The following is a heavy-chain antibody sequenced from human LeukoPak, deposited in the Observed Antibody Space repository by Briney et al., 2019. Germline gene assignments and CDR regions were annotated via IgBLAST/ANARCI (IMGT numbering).Heavy chain of an antibody. V-gene: IGHV4-59*12. CDR3: ARGRYVTTRGGAAAGFLDY. CDR2: IYYSGST. J-gene: IGHJ4*02. Sequence: PSETLSLTCTVSGGSISSYYWSWIRQPPGKGLERIGYIYYSGSTSYNPSLKSRVTISVDTSQNQFSLRLSSVTAADTAVYYCARGRYVTTRGGAAAGFLDYWGQGTLVTVST. D-gene: IGHD6-13*01. CDR1: GGSISSYY.